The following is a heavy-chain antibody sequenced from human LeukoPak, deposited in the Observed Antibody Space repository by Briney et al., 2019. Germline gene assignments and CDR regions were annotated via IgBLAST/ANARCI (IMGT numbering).Heavy chain of an antibody. CDR3: ARDRIKPTHSSSGRQYDY. V-gene: IGHV1-46*01. CDR2: INPSGGST. Sequence: ASVKVSCKASGYTFTSYYMHWVRQAPGQGLEWMGIINPSGGSTSYAQKFQGRVTMTRDTSTSTVYMELSSLRPEDTAVYYCARDRIKPTHSSSGRQYDYWGQGTLVTVSS. J-gene: IGHJ4*02. CDR1: GYTFTSYY. D-gene: IGHD3-22*01.